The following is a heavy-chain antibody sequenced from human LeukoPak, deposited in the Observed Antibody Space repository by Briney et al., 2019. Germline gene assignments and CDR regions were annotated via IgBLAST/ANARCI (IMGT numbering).Heavy chain of an antibody. CDR2: IKRDGSEK. J-gene: IGHJ4*02. D-gene: IGHD3-16*01. V-gene: IGHV3-7*01. Sequence: AGGSLSLSCAAPGSTFSNYWLSWVRRAPGKGLEWVADIKRDGSEKHYVDSVKGRFTISRDDAKNSLYLQMNSLRAEDTAVYYCALNMIGGQIFDFWGQGTLVTVSS. CDR3: ALNMIGGQIFDF. CDR1: GSTFSNYW.